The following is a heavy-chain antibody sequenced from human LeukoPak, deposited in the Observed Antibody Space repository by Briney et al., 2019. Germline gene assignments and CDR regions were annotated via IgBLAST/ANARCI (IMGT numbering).Heavy chain of an antibody. Sequence: PGGSLRLSCAASGFTVSSKYMSWVRQAPGKGLEWVPVIYSGGSTFYADSVKGRFTISRDDSKNTLFLQMNSLRAEDTAVYYCAGDHDSSGWYVFDYWGQGTLVTVSS. J-gene: IGHJ4*02. CDR2: IYSGGST. CDR3: AGDHDSSGWYVFDY. V-gene: IGHV3-53*01. CDR1: GFTVSSKY. D-gene: IGHD6-19*01.